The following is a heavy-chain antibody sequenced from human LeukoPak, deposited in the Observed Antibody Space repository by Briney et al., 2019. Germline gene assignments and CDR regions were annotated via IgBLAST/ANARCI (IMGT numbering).Heavy chain of an antibody. CDR2: IKQDESEK. CDR1: GFSLRNYW. CDR3: ARALDSSSSRYXAFEY. Sequence: PGGSLRLSCVASGFSLRNYWMSWVRQAPGKGLEWVANIKQDESEKYYVDSVKGRFTISRDNAKNSLYLQMNSLRAEDTAVYYCARALDSSSSRYXAFEYWGQGTLVTVSS. J-gene: IGHJ4*02. D-gene: IGHD2-2*01. V-gene: IGHV3-7*01.